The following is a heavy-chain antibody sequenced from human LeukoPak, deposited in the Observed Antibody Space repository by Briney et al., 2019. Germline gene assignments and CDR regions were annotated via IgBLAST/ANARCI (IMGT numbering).Heavy chain of an antibody. D-gene: IGHD2-2*02. CDR2: ISSSSSTI. Sequence: GGSLRLSCAASGFTFSSYSMNWVRQAPGKGLEWVSYISSSSSTIYYADSVKGRFTISRDNAKNSLYLQMNSLRAEDTAVYYCARVHCSSTSCDSGLELDYWGQGTLVTVSS. J-gene: IGHJ4*02. CDR1: GFTFSSYS. V-gene: IGHV3-48*01. CDR3: ARVHCSSTSCDSGLELDY.